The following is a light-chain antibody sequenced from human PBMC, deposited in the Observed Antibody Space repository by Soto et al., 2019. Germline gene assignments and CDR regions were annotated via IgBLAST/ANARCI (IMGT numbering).Light chain of an antibody. V-gene: IGKV1-5*01. Sequence: DIPMTQSPSTLSASVGDRVTITCRASQSISSWLAWYQQKPGKPPKLLIYDASSLESGVPPRFSGSGSGTEFTLTISSLQPDDFATYSSQQYNSYLRTFGQGTKLEIK. CDR2: DAS. CDR3: QQYNSYLRT. CDR1: QSISSW. J-gene: IGKJ2*01.